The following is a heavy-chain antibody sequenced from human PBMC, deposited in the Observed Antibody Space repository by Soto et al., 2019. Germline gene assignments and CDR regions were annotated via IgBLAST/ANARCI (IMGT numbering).Heavy chain of an antibody. CDR1: GFSLSTSGMC. CDR2: IDWDDDK. Sequence: SGPTLVNPTQTLTLTCTFSGFSLSTSGMCVSWIRQPPGKALEWLALIDWDDDKYYSTSLKTRLTISKDTSKNQVVLTMTNMDPVDTATYYCARGKEYYYGSGSYFWFDPWGQGTLVTVSS. J-gene: IGHJ5*02. D-gene: IGHD3-10*01. V-gene: IGHV2-70*01. CDR3: ARGKEYYYGSGSYFWFDP.